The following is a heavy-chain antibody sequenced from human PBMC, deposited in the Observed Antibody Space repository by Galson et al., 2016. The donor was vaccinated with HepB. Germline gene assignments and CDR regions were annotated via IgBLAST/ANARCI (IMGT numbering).Heavy chain of an antibody. CDR1: GYTFTGYY. V-gene: IGHV1-2*02. J-gene: IGHJ4*02. Sequence: SVKVSCKASGYTFTGYYMHWVRQAPGQGLEWMGRINPNSGGTNYEQKFQGRVTMTRDTSITTAYMELSRLTTDDTAVYYCARPHYYGSGSYYLLAWGQGNLVTVSS. CDR3: ARPHYYGSGSYYLLA. CDR2: INPNSGGT. D-gene: IGHD3-10*01.